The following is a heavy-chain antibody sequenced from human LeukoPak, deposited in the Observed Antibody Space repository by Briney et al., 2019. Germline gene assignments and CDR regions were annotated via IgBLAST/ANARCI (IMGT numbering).Heavy chain of an antibody. CDR1: GGSISSYY. V-gene: IGHV4-39*07. CDR3: ARGVARSSKFHFSYYFGY. J-gene: IGHJ4*02. D-gene: IGHD6-6*01. CDR2: IYHSGST. Sequence: SETLSLTCTVSGGSISSYYWGWIRQPPGKGLEWIGSIYHSGSTYYNPPLKSRVTISVDTSKNQFSLKLSSVTAADTAVYYCARGVARSSKFHFSYYFGYWGQGTLVTVSS.